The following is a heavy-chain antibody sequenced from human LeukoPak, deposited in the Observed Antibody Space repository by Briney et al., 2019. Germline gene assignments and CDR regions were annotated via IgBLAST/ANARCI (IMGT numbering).Heavy chain of an antibody. J-gene: IGHJ3*02. CDR1: GFALSGSG. CDR2: IRSRAINYAT. CDR3: TRLRETPSVVQAFDI. D-gene: IGHD3-10*02. Sequence: PGGSLRLSCAASGFALSGSGVHWVRQASGKGLEWVGRIRSRAINYATAYVESVKGRFSISRDDSKNTAYLEMNSLKTEDTAVYYCTRLRETPSVVQAFDIWGQGTVVTVSS. V-gene: IGHV3-73*01.